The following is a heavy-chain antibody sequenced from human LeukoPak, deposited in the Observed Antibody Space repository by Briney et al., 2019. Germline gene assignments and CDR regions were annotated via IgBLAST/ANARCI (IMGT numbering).Heavy chain of an antibody. CDR3: ARVPTHDSSGYYDYYYYYMDV. Sequence: EASVKVSCKASGYTFTSYGISWVRQAPGQGLEWMGWISAYNGNTNYAQKLQGRVTMTTDTSTSTAYMELRSLRSDDTAVYYCARVPTHDSSGYYDYYYYYMDVWGKGTTVTISS. J-gene: IGHJ6*03. CDR2: ISAYNGNT. CDR1: GYTFTSYG. D-gene: IGHD3-22*01. V-gene: IGHV1-18*01.